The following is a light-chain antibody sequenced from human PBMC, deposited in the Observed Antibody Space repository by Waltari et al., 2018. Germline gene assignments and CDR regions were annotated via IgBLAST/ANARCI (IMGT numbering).Light chain of an antibody. CDR3: EQSYSSPPRWT. J-gene: IGKJ1*01. Sequence: DIQMTQSPSSLSASVGDRVTITCRASQRIDNYLNWYQHKPGKAPKLLIYTASNLQSGVPSRFSGSGSGTNFTLTITSMQPEVLATYYCEQSYSSPPRWTFGQGTKVEIK. CDR1: QRIDNY. CDR2: TAS. V-gene: IGKV1-39*01.